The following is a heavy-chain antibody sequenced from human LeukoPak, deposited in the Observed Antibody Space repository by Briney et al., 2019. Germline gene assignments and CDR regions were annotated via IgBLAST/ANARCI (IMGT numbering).Heavy chain of an antibody. CDR2: VWHDGVNK. CDR1: GFTFSSYG. CDR3: ARQWFGEYSGRRAFDY. V-gene: IGHV3-33*08. J-gene: IGHJ4*02. Sequence: GRSLRLSCAASGFTFSSYGMHWVRQAPGKGLEWVAVVWHDGVNKYYADSVKGRFTISRDNSKNTLYLQMNSLSVEDTAVYYCARQWFGEYSGRRAFDYWGQGSLVTVSS. D-gene: IGHD3-10*01.